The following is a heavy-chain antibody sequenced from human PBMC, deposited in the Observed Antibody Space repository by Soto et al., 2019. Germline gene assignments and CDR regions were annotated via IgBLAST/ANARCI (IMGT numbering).Heavy chain of an antibody. CDR2: IYFTGNT. D-gene: IGHD6-25*01. J-gene: IGHJ5*02. CDR3: AGQTFTIAAASYGRSNWFDP. V-gene: IGHV4-39*01. Sequence: SETLSLTCSASGGSITSSSHFWGWVRQPPGKGLEWVGTIYFTGNTYYTPPLKSRLTMSIDTSKNEFSLRLNSVTAADTAVYYCAGQTFTIAAASYGRSNWFDPWGPGTLVTVSS. CDR1: GGSITSSSHF.